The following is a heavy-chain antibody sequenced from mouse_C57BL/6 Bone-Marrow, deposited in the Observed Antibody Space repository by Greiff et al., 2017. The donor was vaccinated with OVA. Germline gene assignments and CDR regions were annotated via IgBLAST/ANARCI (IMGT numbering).Heavy chain of an antibody. CDR1: GYSITSGYY. D-gene: IGHD1-1*01. CDR2: ISYDGSN. Sequence: ESGPGLVKPSQSLSLTCSVTGYSITSGYYWNWIRQFPGNKLEWMGYISYDGSNNYNPSLKNRISITRDTSKNQFFLKLNSVTTEDTATYYWARGITTVVADWYFDVWGTGTTVTVSS. CDR3: ARGITTVVADWYFDV. V-gene: IGHV3-6*01. J-gene: IGHJ1*03.